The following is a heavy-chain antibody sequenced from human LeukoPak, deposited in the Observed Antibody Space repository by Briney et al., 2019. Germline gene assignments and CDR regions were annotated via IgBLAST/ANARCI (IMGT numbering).Heavy chain of an antibody. CDR3: ASSIVYDILTGYQEDY. CDR1: GFTFSSYS. CDR2: ISSSSSYI. J-gene: IGHJ4*02. V-gene: IGHV3-21*01. Sequence: NSGGSLSLSCAASGFTFSSYSMNWVRQAPGKGLEWVSSISSSSSYIYYADSVKGRFTISRDNAKNSLYLQLNSLRAEDTAVYYCASSIVYDILTGYQEDYWGQGTLVTVSS. D-gene: IGHD3-9*01.